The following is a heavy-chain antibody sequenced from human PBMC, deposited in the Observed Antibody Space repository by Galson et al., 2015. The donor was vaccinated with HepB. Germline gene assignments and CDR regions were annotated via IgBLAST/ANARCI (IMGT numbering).Heavy chain of an antibody. D-gene: IGHD3-9*01. V-gene: IGHV5-10-1*01. CDR2: IDPSDSYT. CDR1: GYSFTSYW. CDR3: ASLYYDILTGHGGRGGRDGMDV. Sequence: QSGAEVKKPGESLRISCKGSGYSFTSYWISWVRQMPGKGLEWMGRIDPSDSYTNYSPSFQGHVTISADKSISTAYLQWSSLKASDTAMYYCASLYYDILTGHGGRGGRDGMDVWGQGTTVTVSS. J-gene: IGHJ6*02.